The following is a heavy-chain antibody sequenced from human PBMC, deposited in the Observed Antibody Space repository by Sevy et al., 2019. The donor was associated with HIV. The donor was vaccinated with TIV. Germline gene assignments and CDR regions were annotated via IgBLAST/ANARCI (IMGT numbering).Heavy chain of an antibody. CDR2: IYSEGTK. J-gene: IGHJ3*02. CDR3: AIGSVSLVIAKDAFHI. CDR1: GFTVSSNY. V-gene: IGHV3-53*01. Sequence: GGSLRLSCAASGFTVSSNYMIGVRQAPWKGLEWVSLIYSEGTKNYADSVKGRFTISRDNSKNTLYLQMNSLRAEDTAVYYCAIGSVSLVIAKDAFHIWGQGTMVTVSS. D-gene: IGHD2-21*01.